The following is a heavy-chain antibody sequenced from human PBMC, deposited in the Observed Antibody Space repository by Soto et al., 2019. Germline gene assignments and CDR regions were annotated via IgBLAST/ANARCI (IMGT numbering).Heavy chain of an antibody. D-gene: IGHD5-18*01. CDR1: GYTFTNYD. CDR2: MNPYNGNT. J-gene: IGHJ4*02. CDR3: ARGPGDLGYLDY. V-gene: IGHV1-8*01. Sequence: ASVKVSCKTSGYTFTNYDIIWLREAPGQGLECMGWMNPYNGNTGYAQNLQGRVTMTRNTSIGTAYMELSSLRSDDTAIYYCARGPGDLGYLDYWGQGALVTVSS.